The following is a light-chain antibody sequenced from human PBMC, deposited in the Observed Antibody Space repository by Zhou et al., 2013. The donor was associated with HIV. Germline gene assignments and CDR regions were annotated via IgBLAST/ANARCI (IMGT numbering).Light chain of an antibody. CDR3: QQYDNLPPFT. J-gene: IGKJ3*01. Sequence: DIQMTQSPSSLSASVGDRVTITCQASQDISTYLNWYQQKPGKAPKLLIYDASNLETGVPSRFSGSGSGTDFTFTISSLQPEDIATYYCQQYDNLPPFTFG. V-gene: IGKV1-33*01. CDR1: QDISTY. CDR2: DAS.